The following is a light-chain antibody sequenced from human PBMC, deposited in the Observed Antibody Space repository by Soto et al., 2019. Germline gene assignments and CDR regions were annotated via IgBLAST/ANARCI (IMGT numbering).Light chain of an antibody. CDR1: SSDVGGYND. CDR3: SSYTSIGGV. CDR2: DVS. V-gene: IGLV2-14*01. Sequence: QSALTQPASVSGSPGQSITISCTGTSSDVGGYNDVSWYQQHPGKAPKLMIYDVSNRPSGVSNRFSGSKSGNTASLTISGLQAEVEADYYCSSYTSIGGVFGGGTKLTVL. J-gene: IGLJ2*01.